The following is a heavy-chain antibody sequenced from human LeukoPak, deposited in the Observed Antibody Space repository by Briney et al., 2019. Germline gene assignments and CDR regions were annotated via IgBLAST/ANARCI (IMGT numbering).Heavy chain of an antibody. CDR2: ITWDGGTT. Sequence: GGSLRLSCAASGFTFDDYTFHWVRQAPGNGLEWVCLITWDGGTTYYADSVKGRFTISRDNSKNSVYLQMNGLRTEDTALYYCTKDRYCTTTTCPLDYWGQGTLVTVSS. CDR3: TKDRYCTTTTCPLDY. J-gene: IGHJ4*02. D-gene: IGHD2-2*01. V-gene: IGHV3-43*01. CDR1: GFTFDDYT.